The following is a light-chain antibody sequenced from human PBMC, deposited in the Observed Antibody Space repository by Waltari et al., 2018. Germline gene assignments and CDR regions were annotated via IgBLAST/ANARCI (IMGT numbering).Light chain of an antibody. CDR3: QQYGNSQYT. CDR2: GAS. V-gene: IGKV3-20*01. Sequence: ETVLTQSPGTLSLSPGERATVSCRASQRVRSSSLAWYQQKPGQAPRLLIYGASSRATGIPDRFSGSGSGTDFTLTISRLEPEDFAVYYCQQYGNSQYTFGQGTKLEIK. CDR1: QRVRSSS. J-gene: IGKJ2*01.